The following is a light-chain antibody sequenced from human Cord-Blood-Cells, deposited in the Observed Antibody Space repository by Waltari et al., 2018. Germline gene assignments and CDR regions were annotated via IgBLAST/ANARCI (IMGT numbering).Light chain of an antibody. CDR3: SSYTSSSTLV. J-gene: IGLJ1*01. Sequence: QSALTQPASVSGSPGQSTTISCTGTSSDVGGYNYVSWYQQHPGKAPKLMIYEVSNRPSGVSNRFSGSKSGNTASLTISGLQAEDEADYYCSSYTSSSTLVFETGTKVTVL. CDR1: SSDVGGYNY. V-gene: IGLV2-14*01. CDR2: EVS.